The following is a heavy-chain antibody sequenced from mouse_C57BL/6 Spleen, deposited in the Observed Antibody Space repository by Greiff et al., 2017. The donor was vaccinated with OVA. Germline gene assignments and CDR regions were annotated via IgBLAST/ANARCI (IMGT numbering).Heavy chain of an antibody. CDR1: GFTFSDYY. J-gene: IGHJ4*01. V-gene: IGHV5-12*01. Sequence: DVKLVESGGGLVQPGGSLKLSCAASGFTFSDYYMYWVRQTPEKRLEWVAYISNGGGSNYYPDTVKGRFTISRDNAKNTLYLQMSRLKSEDTAMYYCARHYYGSSYAMDYWGQGTSVTVSS. D-gene: IGHD1-1*01. CDR2: ISNGGGSN. CDR3: ARHYYGSSYAMDY.